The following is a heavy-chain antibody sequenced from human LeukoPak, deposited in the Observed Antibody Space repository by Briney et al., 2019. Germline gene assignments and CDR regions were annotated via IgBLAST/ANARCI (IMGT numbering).Heavy chain of an antibody. J-gene: IGHJ4*02. V-gene: IGHV3-23*01. CDR2: ISGSGGST. Sequence: GGSLRLSCAASGFTFSSYAMSWVRQAPGKGLEWVSAISGSGGSTYYADSVKGRFTISRDNSKNTLYLQMDSLRAEDTAVYYCAKEGGYCSSTSCYTVNYFDYWGQGTLVTVSS. D-gene: IGHD2-2*02. CDR3: AKEGGYCSSTSCYTVNYFDY. CDR1: GFTFSSYA.